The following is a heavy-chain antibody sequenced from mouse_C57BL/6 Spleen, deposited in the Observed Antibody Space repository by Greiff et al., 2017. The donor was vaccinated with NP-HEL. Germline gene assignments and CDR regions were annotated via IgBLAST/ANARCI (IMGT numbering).Heavy chain of an antibody. D-gene: IGHD4-1*01. J-gene: IGHJ4*01. CDR2: IRSKSNNYAT. CDR1: GFSFNTSA. CDR3: VRHFPWDDYAMDY. Sequence: EVQLVESGGGLVQPKGSLKLSCAASGFSFNTSAMNWVRQAPGKGLEWVARIRSKSNNYATYYADSVKDRFTISRDDSESMLYLQMNNLKPEDTAMYYCVRHFPWDDYAMDYWGQGTSVTVSA. V-gene: IGHV10-1*01.